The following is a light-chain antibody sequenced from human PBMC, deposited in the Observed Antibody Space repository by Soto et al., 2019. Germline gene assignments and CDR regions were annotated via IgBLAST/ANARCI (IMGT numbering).Light chain of an antibody. V-gene: IGKV3-20*01. J-gene: IGKJ1*01. CDR1: QSVSVSY. Sequence: VLTQYQTTLSLSPGERATLSCRASQSVSVSYLAWYQQKPGQAPRLLIYGASSRATGIPDRFSGSGSGTDFILTISRLEPEDVTVYYCKQYEYSLWTFGQGTKVDI. CDR2: GAS. CDR3: KQYEYSLWT.